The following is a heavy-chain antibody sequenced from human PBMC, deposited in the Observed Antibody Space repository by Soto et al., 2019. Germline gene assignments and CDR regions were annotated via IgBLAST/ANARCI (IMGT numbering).Heavy chain of an antibody. CDR2: IIPIFGTA. CDR3: AREESYSGYYPHDAFDI. CDR1: GGTFSSYA. V-gene: IGHV1-69*13. D-gene: IGHD3-22*01. J-gene: IGHJ3*02. Sequence: SVKVSCKASGGTFSSYAISWVRQAPGQGLEWMGGIIPIFGTANYAQKFQGRVTITADESTSTAYMELSSLRSEDTAVYYCAREESYSGYYPHDAFDIWRQGTMVTVSS.